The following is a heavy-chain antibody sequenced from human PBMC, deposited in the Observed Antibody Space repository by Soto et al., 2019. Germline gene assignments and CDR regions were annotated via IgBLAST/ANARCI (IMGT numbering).Heavy chain of an antibody. D-gene: IGHD3-22*01. J-gene: IGHJ5*02. CDR2: ISYDGSNK. CDR1: GFTFSSYA. V-gene: IGHV3-30-3*01. Sequence: GGSLRLSCAASGFTFSSYAMHWVRQAPGKGLEWVAVISYDGSNKYYADSVKGRFTISRDNSKNTLYLQMNSLRAEDTAVYYWARGSDYDSSGYYYSWFDPWGQGTLVTVSS. CDR3: ARGSDYDSSGYYYSWFDP.